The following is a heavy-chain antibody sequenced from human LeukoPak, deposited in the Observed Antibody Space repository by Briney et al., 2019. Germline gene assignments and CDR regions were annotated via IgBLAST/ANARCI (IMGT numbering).Heavy chain of an antibody. CDR1: GGSISSYY. V-gene: IGHV4-59*08. CDR3: ARHPKTGEMGTSFDY. J-gene: IGHJ4*02. CDR2: IYYSGST. D-gene: IGHD5-24*01. Sequence: SETLSLTCTVSGGSISSYYWSWIRQPPGKGLEWIGYIYYSGSTNYNPSLKSRVTISVDTSKNQFSLKLSSVTAADTAVYHCARHPKTGEMGTSFDYWGQGTLVTVSS.